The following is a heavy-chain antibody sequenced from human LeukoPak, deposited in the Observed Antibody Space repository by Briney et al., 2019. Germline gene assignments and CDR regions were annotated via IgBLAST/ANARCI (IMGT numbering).Heavy chain of an antibody. CDR1: GFTFSSYA. CDR3: AKRPRYCSGGSCPPGYFDY. CDR2: ISGSGGST. D-gene: IGHD2-15*01. J-gene: IGHJ4*02. Sequence: GGSLRLSCAASGFTFSSYAMSWVRQAPGKGLEWVSAISGSGGSTYYADSVKGRFTISRDNSKNTLYLQMNSLRAEDTAVYYCAKRPRYCSGGSCPPGYFDYWGQGTLVTVSS. V-gene: IGHV3-23*01.